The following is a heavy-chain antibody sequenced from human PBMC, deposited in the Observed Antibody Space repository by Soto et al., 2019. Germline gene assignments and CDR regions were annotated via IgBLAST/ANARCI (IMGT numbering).Heavy chain of an antibody. CDR3: VTYYYDSSGYPKDY. V-gene: IGHV4-61*01. D-gene: IGHD3-22*01. CDR2: IYYSGST. J-gene: IGHJ4*02. Sequence: QVQLQESGPGLVKPSETLSLTCTVSGGSVSSGSYYWSWIRQPPGKGLEWIGYIYYSGSTNYNPSLKSRFTISVDTSKNQCSLKLSSVTAADTAVYYCVTYYYDSSGYPKDYWGQGTLVTVSS. CDR1: GGSVSSGSYY.